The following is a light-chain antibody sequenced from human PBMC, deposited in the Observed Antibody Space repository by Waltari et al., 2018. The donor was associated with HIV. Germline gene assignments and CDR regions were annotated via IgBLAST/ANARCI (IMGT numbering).Light chain of an antibody. CDR1: SSDVGGYDS. CDR2: EVI. CDR3: CSYAGTYTYVL. Sequence: QSALTLPRSVSGSPGQSVTISCTGTSSDVGGYDSFSWYLQHPGKVPKLIIYEVIKRPSGVPDRFSGSKSGNTASLTISGLQTEDEADYFCCSYAGTYTYVLFGGGTKLTVL. V-gene: IGLV2-11*01. J-gene: IGLJ3*02.